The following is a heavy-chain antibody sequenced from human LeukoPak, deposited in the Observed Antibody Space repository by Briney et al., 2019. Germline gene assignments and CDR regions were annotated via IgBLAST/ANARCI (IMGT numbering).Heavy chain of an antibody. D-gene: IGHD3-10*01. CDR2: INHSGST. CDR3: ARGPTGLGAYFDY. J-gene: IGHJ4*02. CDR1: GGSFSGYY. Sequence: SETLSLTCAVYGGSFSGYYWSWIRQPPGKGLEWIGEINHSGSTNYNPSLKRRVTISVDTSKHQFSLKLSSVTAADTAVYYCARGPTGLGAYFDYWGQGTLVTVSS. V-gene: IGHV4-34*01.